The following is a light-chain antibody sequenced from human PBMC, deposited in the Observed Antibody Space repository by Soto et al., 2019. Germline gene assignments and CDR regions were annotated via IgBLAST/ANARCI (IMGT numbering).Light chain of an antibody. CDR2: NDS. J-gene: IGLJ2*01. V-gene: IGLV3-27*01. CDR1: VLAKKY. Sequence: SYELTQPSSVSVSPGQTARITCSGAVLAKKYARWFQQKPGQAPVLLIYNDSERPSGIPERFSGSSSGTTVTLTISGAQVEDEAVYYCYSAAGINLVVFGGGTKVTVL. CDR3: YSAAGINLVV.